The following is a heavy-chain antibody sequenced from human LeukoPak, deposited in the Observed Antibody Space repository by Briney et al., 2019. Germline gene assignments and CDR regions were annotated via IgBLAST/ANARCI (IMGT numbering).Heavy chain of an antibody. Sequence: AGSLRLSCAASGFAFSTSSMSWVRQAPGKGLEWVSGISRSGEITYYEDSVRGRFTISKDISKNTLYLQMDSLRAEDTAIYYCAKEEVPNDFWGQGTLVTVSS. CDR1: GFAFSTSS. V-gene: IGHV3-23*01. J-gene: IGHJ4*02. CDR3: AKEEVPNDF. CDR2: ISRSGEIT. D-gene: IGHD1-1*01.